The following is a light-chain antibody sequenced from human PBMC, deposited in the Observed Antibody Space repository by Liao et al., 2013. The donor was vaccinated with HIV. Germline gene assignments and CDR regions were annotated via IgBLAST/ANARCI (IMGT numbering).Light chain of an antibody. J-gene: IGLJ2*01. CDR1: SLGDKY. Sequence: SYELTQPPSVSVSPGQTATITCSGDSLGDKYVSWYQQRPGQSPVLVIYRDSQRPSGIPERFSASNSGNTATLTITGTQAMDEADYYCQAWDSSTVVFGGGTKLTVL. V-gene: IGLV3-1*01. CDR2: RDS. CDR3: QAWDSSTVV.